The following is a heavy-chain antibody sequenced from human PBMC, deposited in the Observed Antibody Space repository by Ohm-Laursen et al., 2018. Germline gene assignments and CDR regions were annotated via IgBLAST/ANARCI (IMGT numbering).Heavy chain of an antibody. CDR3: ARGRRSVGTGSGDY. CDR2: ISWNSGSI. D-gene: IGHD6-19*01. V-gene: IGHV3-9*01. Sequence: SLRLSCAASGFTVDDHAMHWVRQAPGKGLEWVSGISWNSGSIGYADSVKGRFTISRDNAKNSLYLQMNSLRAEDTAVYYCARGRRSVGTGSGDYWGQGTLVTVSS. J-gene: IGHJ4*02. CDR1: GFTVDDHA.